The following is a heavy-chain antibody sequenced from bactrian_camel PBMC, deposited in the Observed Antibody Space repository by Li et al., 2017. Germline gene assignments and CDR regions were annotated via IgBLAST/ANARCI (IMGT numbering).Heavy chain of an antibody. J-gene: IGHJ4*01. CDR1: GYSRYSHDYC. CDR2: IDSDGK. D-gene: IGHD6*01. V-gene: IGHV3S26*01. CDR3: AVLSQFNHCRGVVVGIWQQYAS. Sequence: HVQLVESGGDSVEVGGSLRLSCSASGYSRYSHDYCMAWFRQAPGKPREGVAHIDSDGKWCAESLKGRSTISTDHANNTLDLQLDSLQPEDTAMYYCAVLSQFNHCRGVVVGIWQQYASWGQGTQVT.